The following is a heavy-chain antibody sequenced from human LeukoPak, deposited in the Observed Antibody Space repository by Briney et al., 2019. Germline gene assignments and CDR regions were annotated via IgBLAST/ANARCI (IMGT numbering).Heavy chain of an antibody. CDR3: ARAWEYCTNGVCLFDY. CDR1: GYTFTSYG. J-gene: IGHJ4*02. Sequence: GASVKVSCTASGYTFTSYGISWVRQAPGQGREWMGWISAYNGNTNYAQKLQGRVTMTTDTSTSTAYMELRSLRSDDTAVYYCARAWEYCTNGVCLFDYWGQGTLVTVSS. V-gene: IGHV1-18*01. CDR2: ISAYNGNT. D-gene: IGHD2-8*01.